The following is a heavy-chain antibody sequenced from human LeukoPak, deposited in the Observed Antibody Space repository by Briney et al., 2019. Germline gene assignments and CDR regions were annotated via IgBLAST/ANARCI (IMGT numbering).Heavy chain of an antibody. Sequence: GGSLRLSCAASGFTFSSYSMNWVRQAPGKGLEWVSSISSSSSYIYYADSVKGRFTISRDNAKNSLYLQMNSLRAEDTAVYYCARDMDPTMVRGVYYFDYWGQGTLVTVSS. CDR1: GFTFSSYS. D-gene: IGHD3-10*01. CDR3: ARDMDPTMVRGVYYFDY. CDR2: ISSSSSYI. J-gene: IGHJ4*02. V-gene: IGHV3-21*01.